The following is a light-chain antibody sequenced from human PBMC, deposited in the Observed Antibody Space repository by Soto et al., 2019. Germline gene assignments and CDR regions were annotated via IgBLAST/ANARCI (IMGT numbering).Light chain of an antibody. J-gene: IGKJ5*01. V-gene: IGKV3-15*01. CDR2: YIA. CDR3: QQYNIRRSIT. Sequence: EIVVSQSPATLSVSPGERATLSCRASRSVGNKAAWYQHKPGQTPRRIIYYIASRPAGGPAGFSGSRYWTNYTLPTSSRQSEDVAVYYCQQYNIRRSITFGQGTRLEI. CDR1: RSVGNK.